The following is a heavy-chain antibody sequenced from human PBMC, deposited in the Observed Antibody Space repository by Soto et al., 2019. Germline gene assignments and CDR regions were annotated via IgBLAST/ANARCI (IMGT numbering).Heavy chain of an antibody. CDR2: IWYDGSNK. CDR1: GFTFSSYG. J-gene: IGHJ2*01. CDR3: ARDSYYQPPKNSSSWHWYFDL. Sequence: QVQLVESGGGVVQPGRSLRLSCAASGFTFSSYGMHWVRQAPGKGLEWVAVIWYDGSNKYYADSVKGRFTISRDNSKNTLYLQMNSLRAEDTAVYYCARDSYYQPPKNSSSWHWYFDLWGRGTLVTVSS. V-gene: IGHV3-33*01. D-gene: IGHD6-13*01.